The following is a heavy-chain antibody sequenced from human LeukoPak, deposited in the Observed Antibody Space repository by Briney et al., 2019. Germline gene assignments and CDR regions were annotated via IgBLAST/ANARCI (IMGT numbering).Heavy chain of an antibody. CDR1: GFTFSSYA. CDR3: ARVNSAGSGYYSA. D-gene: IGHD3-22*01. Sequence: GGSLRLSCAASGFTFSSYAMHWVRQAPGKGLEYVSAISSNGGSTYYANSVKGRFTISRDNSKNTLYLQMGSLRAEDMAVYYCARVNSAGSGYYSAWGRGTLVTVSS. J-gene: IGHJ5*02. V-gene: IGHV3-64*01. CDR2: ISSNGGST.